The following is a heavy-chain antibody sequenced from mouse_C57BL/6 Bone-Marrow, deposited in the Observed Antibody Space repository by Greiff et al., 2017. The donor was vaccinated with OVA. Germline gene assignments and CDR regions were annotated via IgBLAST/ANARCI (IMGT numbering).Heavy chain of an antibody. D-gene: IGHD1-1*01. CDR3: ARNYGSIYWYFDV. CDR1: GYTFTSYW. J-gene: IGHJ1*03. CDR2: IDPSDSYT. Sequence: QVQLQQPGAELVKPGASVKLSCKASGYTFTSYWMQWVKQRPGQGLEWIGEIDPSDSYTNYNQKFKGKATLTVDTSSSTAYMQLSSLTSEDSAVYYCARNYGSIYWYFDVWGTGTTVTVSS. V-gene: IGHV1-50*01.